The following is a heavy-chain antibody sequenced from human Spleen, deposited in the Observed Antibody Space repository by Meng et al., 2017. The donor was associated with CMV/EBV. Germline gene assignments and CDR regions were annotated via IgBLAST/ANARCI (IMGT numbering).Heavy chain of an antibody. J-gene: IGHJ5*02. D-gene: IGHD3-3*01. CDR3: TRGKRDFWSGFIPDWFDP. CDR2: MNPNSGNT. CDR1: GGTFSSYA. Sequence: ASVKVSCKASGGTFSSYAINWVRQATGQGLEWMGWMNPNSGNTGYAQKFQGRVTITRDTSISTSYMELSSLRSEDTAVYYCTRGKRDFWSGFIPDWFDPWGQGTLVTVSS. V-gene: IGHV1-8*02.